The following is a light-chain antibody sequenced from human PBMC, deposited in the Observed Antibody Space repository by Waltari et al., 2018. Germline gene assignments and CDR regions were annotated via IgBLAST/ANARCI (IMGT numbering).Light chain of an antibody. Sequence: EIVLTQSPGTLSLSPGERATLSCRASQSGRSSYLAWYQQKPGQAPRLLSHDASRRATGLPDRFSGSGSGTDFTLTITGLEPEDFAVYYCQQYGNSPWTFAQGTKVEIK. V-gene: IGKV3-20*01. CDR2: DAS. J-gene: IGKJ1*01. CDR3: QQYGNSPWT. CDR1: QSGRSSY.